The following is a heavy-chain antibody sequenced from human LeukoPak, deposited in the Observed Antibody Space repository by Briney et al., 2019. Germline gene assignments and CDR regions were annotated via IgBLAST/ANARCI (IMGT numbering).Heavy chain of an antibody. CDR1: GVTFSSYG. CDR2: IFYDGSNQ. CDR3: VKDDTSGDFYVDY. V-gene: IGHV3-30*18. D-gene: IGHD3-22*01. Sequence: GGSLRLSCAASGVTFSSYGMHWVRQAPGKGLEWVALIFYDGSNQYYADSVKGRFTISRDNSKNTLYLQMNSLRPEDTAVYYCVKDDTSGDFYVDYWGEGTLVTVSS. J-gene: IGHJ4*02.